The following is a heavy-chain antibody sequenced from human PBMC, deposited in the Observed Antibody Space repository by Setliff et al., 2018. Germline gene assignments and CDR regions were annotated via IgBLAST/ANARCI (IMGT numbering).Heavy chain of an antibody. V-gene: IGHV4-59*01. D-gene: IGHD3-22*01. CDR1: GGSISTYY. CDR3: ARDSALHSYHYDSSGYLDY. J-gene: IGHJ4*02. Sequence: SETLSLTCTVSGGSISTYYWSWIRQTPVKGLEWIGYVYYSGTTNYNPLFKSRVTISVDRPKNQFSLKLGSVTAADTGVYYCARDSALHSYHYDSSGYLDYWGQGALVTVSS. CDR2: VYYSGTT.